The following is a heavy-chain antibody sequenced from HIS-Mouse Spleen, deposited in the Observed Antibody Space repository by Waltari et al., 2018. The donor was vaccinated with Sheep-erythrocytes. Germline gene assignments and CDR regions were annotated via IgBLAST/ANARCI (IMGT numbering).Heavy chain of an antibody. CDR3: AQTGATTPHFDY. V-gene: IGHV1-69*14. D-gene: IGHD1-26*01. Sequence: QVQLVQSGAEVKKPGSSVKVSCKASGGTFSSYAISWVRQAPGQGLEWVGGIIAFLGTAKYPQKFQGRVTITADKPTSTAYMGRSSLRSEDTAVYYCAQTGATTPHFDYWGQGTLVTVSS. CDR2: IIAFLGTA. CDR1: GGTFSSYA. J-gene: IGHJ4*02.